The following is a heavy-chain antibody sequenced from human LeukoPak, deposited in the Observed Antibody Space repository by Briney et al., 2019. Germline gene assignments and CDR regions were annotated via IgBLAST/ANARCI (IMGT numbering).Heavy chain of an antibody. CDR3: AKDDRFNYYDSSGYSPFDY. Sequence: GGSLRLSCAASGFTVSSNYMSWVRQAPGKGLEWVSAISGSGGSTYYADSVKGRFTISRDNSKNTLYPQMNSLRAEDTAVYYCAKDDRFNYYDSSGYSPFDYWGQGTLVTVSS. V-gene: IGHV3-23*01. CDR2: ISGSGGST. CDR1: GFTVSSNY. J-gene: IGHJ4*02. D-gene: IGHD3-22*01.